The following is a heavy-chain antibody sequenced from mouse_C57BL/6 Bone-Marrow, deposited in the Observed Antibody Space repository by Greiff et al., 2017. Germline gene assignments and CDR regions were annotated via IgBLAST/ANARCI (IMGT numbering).Heavy chain of an antibody. CDR3: AKDGPYAMDY. CDR2: ISYDGSN. V-gene: IGHV3-6*01. CDR1: GYSITSGYY. Sequence: ESGPGLVKPSQSLSLTCSVTGYSITSGYYWNWIRQFPGNKLEWMGYISYDGSNNYNPSLKNRISITRDTSKNQFFLKLNSVTTEDTATYYCAKDGPYAMDYWGQGTSVTVSS. J-gene: IGHJ4*01.